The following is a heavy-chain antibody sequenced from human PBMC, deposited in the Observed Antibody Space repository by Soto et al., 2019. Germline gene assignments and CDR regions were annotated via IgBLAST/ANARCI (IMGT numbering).Heavy chain of an antibody. CDR2: IIPIFGTA. V-gene: IGHV1-69*01. CDR3: ARATTVVTPYYFDY. J-gene: IGHJ4*02. CDR1: RGTFSSYA. Sequence: QVQLVQSGAEVKKPGSSVKVSCKASRGTFSSYAISWVRQAPGQGLEWMGGIIPIFGTANYAQKFQGRVTITADESTSTAYMELSSLRSEDTAVYYCARATTVVTPYYFDYWGQGTLVTVSS. D-gene: IGHD4-17*01.